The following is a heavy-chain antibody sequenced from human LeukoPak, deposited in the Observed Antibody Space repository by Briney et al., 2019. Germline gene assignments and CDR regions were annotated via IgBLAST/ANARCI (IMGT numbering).Heavy chain of an antibody. CDR1: GFTFGGYA. V-gene: IGHV3-23*01. D-gene: IGHD3-10*01. J-gene: IGHJ4*02. CDR2: ISGSGGST. Sequence: GGSLRLSCTASGFTFGGYAMSWVRQAPGKGLEWVSAISGSGGSTYYADSVKGRFTISRDNSKNTLYLQMNSLRAEDTAVYYCAKDGSYGSGSSYFDYWGQGTLVTVSS. CDR3: AKDGSYGSGSSYFDY.